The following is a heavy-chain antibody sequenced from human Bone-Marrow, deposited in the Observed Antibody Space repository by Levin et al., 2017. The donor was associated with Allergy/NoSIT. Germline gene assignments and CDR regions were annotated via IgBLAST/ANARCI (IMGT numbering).Heavy chain of an antibody. D-gene: IGHD3-9*01. CDR3: ARAIPSGCNSYYYYYIDV. Sequence: SETLSLTCTVSGGSISGYYWSWIRQPPEKGLEWIGYIYYSGSTKYNASLKSRVTISVDTSKNQFSLKLTSVTAADTAVYYCARAIPSGCNSYYYYYIDVWGKGTTVTVSS. CDR1: GGSISGYY. V-gene: IGHV4-59*01. J-gene: IGHJ6*03. CDR2: IYYSGST.